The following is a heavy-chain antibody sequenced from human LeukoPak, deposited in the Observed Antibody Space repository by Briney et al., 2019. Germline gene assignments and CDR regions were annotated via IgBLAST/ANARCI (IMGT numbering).Heavy chain of an antibody. CDR2: MFSSGST. V-gene: IGHV4-39*01. CDR1: GGSISSGDYY. Sequence: SETLSLTCTVSGGSISSGDYYWSWIRQPPGKGLEWIGSMFSSGSTYYNPSLKSRVTISVDTSKNQFSLKVNSVTAADTAVYYCARLEDYYGMDVWGQGTTVIVSS. CDR3: ARLEDYYGMDV. J-gene: IGHJ6*02.